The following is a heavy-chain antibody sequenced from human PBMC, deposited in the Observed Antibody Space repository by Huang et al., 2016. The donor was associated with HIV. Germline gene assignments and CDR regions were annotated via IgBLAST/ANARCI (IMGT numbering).Heavy chain of an antibody. J-gene: IGHJ5*02. CDR1: GGSMSSYY. V-gene: IGHV4-59*01. CDR3: ASASIAARRWFDP. D-gene: IGHD6-6*01. CDR2: IYYSGST. Sequence: QVQLQESGPGLVKPSETLSLTCTVSGGSMSSYYWSWIRQPPGKGLEWIGYIYYSGSTNYNPSLKSRVTISGDTSKNQFALRLSSVTAADTAVYYCASASIAARRWFDPWGQGSLVTVSS.